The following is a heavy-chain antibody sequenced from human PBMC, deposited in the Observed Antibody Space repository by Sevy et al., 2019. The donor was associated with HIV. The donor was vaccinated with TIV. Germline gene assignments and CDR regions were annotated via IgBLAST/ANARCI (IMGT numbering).Heavy chain of an antibody. J-gene: IGHJ4*02. CDR3: ARDLEFYDYGDYGPAFMPDY. V-gene: IGHV3-33*01. CDR2: IWFDGSNT. Sequence: SLRLSCAASGFTFSTYGMHWVRQAPGKGLEWVAVIWFDGSNTYYADSVKGRFTISRDIAKNTLHLQMNSLRAEDTAVDYCARDLEFYDYGDYGPAFMPDYWGQGTLVTVSS. CDR1: GFTFSTYG. D-gene: IGHD3-16*01.